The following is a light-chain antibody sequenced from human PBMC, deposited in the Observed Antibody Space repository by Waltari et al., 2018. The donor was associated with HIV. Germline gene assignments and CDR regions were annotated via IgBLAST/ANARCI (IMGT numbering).Light chain of an antibody. V-gene: IGLV2-14*01. J-gene: IGLJ2*01. CDR2: EVS. Sequence: QSALTQPASVSGSPGQSLSISRTATSRDVGGYNAVSWYQQHPAKATNLVILEVSNRPSGVSNRFSGSKSGNRASLTISGLQAEDEAYYYCSSYTSSDTVVFGGGTKVTVL. CDR1: SRDVGGYNA. CDR3: SSYTSSDTVV.